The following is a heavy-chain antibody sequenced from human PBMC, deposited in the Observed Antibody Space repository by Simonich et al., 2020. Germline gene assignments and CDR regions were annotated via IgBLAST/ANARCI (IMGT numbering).Heavy chain of an antibody. J-gene: IGHJ4*02. CDR3: AKDMGYCSGGSCYYFDY. CDR1: GFTFDDYA. Sequence: EVQLVESGGGLVQPGRSLRLSCAASGFTFDDYAMPWVRQAPGKVREWVSGISWNSGSIGYADYVKGRFTISRDNAKNSLYLQMNSLRAEDTALYYCAKDMGYCSGGSCYYFDYWGQGTLVTVSS. V-gene: IGHV3-9*01. CDR2: ISWNSGSI. D-gene: IGHD2-15*01.